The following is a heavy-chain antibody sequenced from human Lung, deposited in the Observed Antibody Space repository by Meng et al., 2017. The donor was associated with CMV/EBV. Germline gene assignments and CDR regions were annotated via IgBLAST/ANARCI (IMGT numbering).Heavy chain of an antibody. CDR2: ISSSSSYI. Sequence: SCAASGFTFSSYSMNWVRQAPGKGLEWVSSISSSSSYIYYADSVKGRFTISRDNAKNSLYLQMNSLRAEDTAVYYCASLRYSSSWLYYYYGMDVWXQGTXVTVSS. V-gene: IGHV3-21*01. CDR1: GFTFSSYS. D-gene: IGHD6-13*01. CDR3: ASLRYSSSWLYYYYGMDV. J-gene: IGHJ6*02.